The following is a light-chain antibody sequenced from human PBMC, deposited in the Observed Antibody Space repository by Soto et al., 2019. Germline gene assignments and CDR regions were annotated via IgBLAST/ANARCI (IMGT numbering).Light chain of an antibody. V-gene: IGKV3-15*01. CDR2: GAS. CDR1: QSIRNN. Sequence: EIVMTQSPATLSVSPGERATLSCRASQSIRNNLIWYQQKSGQAPRLLIYGASTRATGIPARFSGSGSGTEFTLTISSLQSEDFAVYYCQQYDNWPPYTFGQGTKVDSK. CDR3: QQYDNWPPYT. J-gene: IGKJ2*01.